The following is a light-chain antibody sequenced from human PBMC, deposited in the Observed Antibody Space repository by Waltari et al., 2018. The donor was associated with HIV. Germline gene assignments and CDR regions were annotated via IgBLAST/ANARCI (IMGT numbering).Light chain of an antibody. CDR2: ASS. V-gene: IGKV1-6*01. J-gene: IGKJ2*01. CDR3: LQDYKAPYT. CDR1: QGVKND. Sequence: AIQMTQPPSSLSAAVGDRVTITCRASQGVKNDLGWYQQKTGKAPKLLIYASSAVHSGVPSRFSGSGSGTDFTLTISSVQPEDFATYYCLQDYKAPYTFGQGTKLDIK.